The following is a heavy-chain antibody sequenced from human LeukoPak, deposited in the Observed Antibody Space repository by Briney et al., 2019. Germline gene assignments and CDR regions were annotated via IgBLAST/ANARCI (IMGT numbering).Heavy chain of an antibody. J-gene: IGHJ4*02. D-gene: IGHD4-23*01. V-gene: IGHV1-18*01. CDR1: GYTFTSYG. CDR2: ISAYNGNT. Sequence: ASVKVSCKAPGYTFTSYGISWVRQAPGQGLEWMGWISAYNGNTNYAQKLQGRVTMTTDTSTSTAYMELRSLRSDDTAVYYCARDRVTPYYFDYWGQGTLVTVSS. CDR3: ARDRVTPYYFDY.